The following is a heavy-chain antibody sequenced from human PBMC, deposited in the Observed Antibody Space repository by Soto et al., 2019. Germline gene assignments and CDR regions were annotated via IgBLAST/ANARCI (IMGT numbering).Heavy chain of an antibody. J-gene: IGHJ3*02. Sequence: ASVSVSCRASGYTFTGYYRHWGRQAPAQGLERMGWRKPERGDAGYAQRGQGGGSMRRDTCISTAYMEQSRLRSDDTAVCYCARWCVVRGFGAFDMWGEGTMVTVS. CDR3: ARWCVVRGFGAFDM. CDR2: RKPERGDA. D-gene: IGHD3-10*01. V-gene: IGHV1-2*02. CDR1: GYTFTGYY.